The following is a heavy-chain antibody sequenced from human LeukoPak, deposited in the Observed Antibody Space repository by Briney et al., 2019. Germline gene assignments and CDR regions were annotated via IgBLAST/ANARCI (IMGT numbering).Heavy chain of an antibody. D-gene: IGHD4-11*01. CDR1: VFTFSSYA. Sequence: AGGSLRLSCAAYVFTFSSYAIRSVRQARGKGLEWISPISSSGGSTYYVDSVKGRFTISRDNSKNTLYLQMNSLRAEDTAIYYCAKDQQSIGYSPWGQGTLVTVSS. J-gene: IGHJ5*02. V-gene: IGHV3-23*01. CDR2: ISSSGGST. CDR3: AKDQQSIGYSP.